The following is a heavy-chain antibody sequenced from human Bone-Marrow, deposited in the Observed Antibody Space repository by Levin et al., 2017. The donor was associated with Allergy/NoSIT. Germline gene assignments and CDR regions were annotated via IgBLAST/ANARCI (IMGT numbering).Heavy chain of an antibody. CDR1: GFTFSSYA. D-gene: IGHD6-19*01. J-gene: IGHJ4*02. CDR2: ISDTGGST. Sequence: GESLKISCAASGFTFSSYAMSWVRQAPGKGLEWVSTISDTGGSTYYADSVKGRFTVSRDNSKNTLYLQMNSLRAEDTAVYYCTKRPYTSSGWFDYWGQGTLVTVSS. V-gene: IGHV3-23*01. CDR3: TKRPYTSSGWFDY.